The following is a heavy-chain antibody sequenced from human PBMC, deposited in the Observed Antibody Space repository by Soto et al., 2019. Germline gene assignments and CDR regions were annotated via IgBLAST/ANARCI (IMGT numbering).Heavy chain of an antibody. CDR3: ARVSAVSAEYYFDY. D-gene: IGHD6-19*01. CDR2: ILHNGNA. Sequence: QVQLRESGPGLMRPSQTLSLTCTVSGASVTSTGYYWTWIRQSPGKGLEWLGYILHNGNADYSPSLETRLSISLDSSKNQFSPKVNSVSAADPAIYFCARVSAVSAEYYFDYWGQGALVTVSS. V-gene: IGHV4-30-4*01. CDR1: GASVTSTGYY. J-gene: IGHJ4*02.